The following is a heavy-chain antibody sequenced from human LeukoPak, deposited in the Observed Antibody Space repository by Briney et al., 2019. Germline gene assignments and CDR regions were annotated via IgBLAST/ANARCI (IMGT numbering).Heavy chain of an antibody. V-gene: IGHV3-21*01. CDR1: GFTFSSYS. CDR3: AGDPSPYYYDSSGYEGY. CDR2: ISSSSSYI. J-gene: IGHJ4*02. D-gene: IGHD3-22*01. Sequence: GGSLRLSCAASGFTFSSYSMNWVRQAPGKGLEWVSSISSSSSYIYYADSVKGRFTISRDNAKNSLYLQMNSLRAEDTAVYYCAGDPSPYYYDSSGYEGYWGQGTLVTVSS.